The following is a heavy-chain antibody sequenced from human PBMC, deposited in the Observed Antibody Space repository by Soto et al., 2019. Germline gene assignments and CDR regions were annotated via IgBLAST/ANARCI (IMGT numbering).Heavy chain of an antibody. CDR2: IYTTRSP. V-gene: IGHV4-4*07. D-gene: IGHD4-17*01. CDR1: GASIKSYY. Sequence: PSETLSLTCTVSGASIKSYYWNWIRQPAGKGLEWIGRIYTTRSPNYNPSLKSRVTMSVDTSKNQFSLKLNLSSVTAADTAVYYCARSPAYGDYANLDTWGQGTLVTVS. CDR3: ARSPAYGDYANLDT. J-gene: IGHJ5*02.